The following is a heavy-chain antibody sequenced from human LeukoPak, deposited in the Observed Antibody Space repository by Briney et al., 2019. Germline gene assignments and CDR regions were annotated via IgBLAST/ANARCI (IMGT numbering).Heavy chain of an antibody. J-gene: IGHJ6*02. V-gene: IGHV3-30-3*01. CDR3: ARAYYYYDSSGYGYNYYYGMDV. Sequence: GGSLRLSCAASGFTFSSYAMHWVRQAPGKGLEWVAVISYDGSNKYYADSVKGRFTISRDNSKNTLYLQMNSLRAEDTAVYYCARAYYYYDSSGYGYNYYYGMDVWGQGTTVTVSS. CDR2: ISYDGSNK. D-gene: IGHD3-22*01. CDR1: GFTFSSYA.